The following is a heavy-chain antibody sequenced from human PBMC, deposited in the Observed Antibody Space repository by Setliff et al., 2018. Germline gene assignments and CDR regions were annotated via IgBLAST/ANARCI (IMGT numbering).Heavy chain of an antibody. Sequence: PGGSLRLSCAASGFTVSSNYMSRVRQAPGKGLEWISYIHDSGNPTYYADSVKGRFTVSRDNAKNSLYLQMTSLRAEDTAIYYCARTTGYRLEGDFDYWGQGTLVTVSS. CDR1: GFTVSSNY. J-gene: IGHJ4*02. V-gene: IGHV3-11*01. D-gene: IGHD3-16*01. CDR3: ARTTGYRLEGDFDY. CDR2: IHDSGNPT.